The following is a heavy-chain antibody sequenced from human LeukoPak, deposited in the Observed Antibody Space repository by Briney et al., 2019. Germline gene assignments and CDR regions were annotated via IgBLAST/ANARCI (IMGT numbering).Heavy chain of an antibody. CDR2: IRYDGSNK. Sequence: GGSLRLSCAAPGFTFSSMHWVRQAPGKGLEWVAFIRYDGSNKYYADSVKGRFTISRDNSKNTLYLQMNSLRAEDTAVYYCAKDYGGNHFDYWGQGTLVTVSS. V-gene: IGHV3-30*02. CDR3: AKDYGGNHFDY. J-gene: IGHJ4*02. D-gene: IGHD4-23*01. CDR1: GFTFSS.